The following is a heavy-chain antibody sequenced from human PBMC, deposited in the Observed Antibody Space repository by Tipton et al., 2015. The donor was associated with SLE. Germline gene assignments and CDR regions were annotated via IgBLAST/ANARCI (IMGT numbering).Heavy chain of an antibody. J-gene: IGHJ4*02. CDR1: GYTFTSYG. V-gene: IGHV1-18*01. Sequence: QSGPEVKKPGASVKVSCKASGYTFTSYGISWVRQAPGQGLEWMGWISAYNGNTNYAQKLQGRVTMTTDTSTSTAYMELRSLRSDDTAVYYCALGIISHCSGGSCYSDWGQGTLVTVSS. D-gene: IGHD2-15*01. CDR2: ISAYNGNT. CDR3: ALGIISHCSGGSCYSD.